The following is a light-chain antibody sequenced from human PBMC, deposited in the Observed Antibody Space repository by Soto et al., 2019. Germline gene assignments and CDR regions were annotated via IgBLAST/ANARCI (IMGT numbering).Light chain of an antibody. J-gene: IGKJ4*01. CDR1: QGVSSY. CDR3: QQRSNWPLT. V-gene: IGKV3-11*01. Sequence: EIVLTQSPATLSLSPGERATLSCRASQGVSSYLAWHQQKPGQAPRLLIYDASNRATGIPARFSGSGSGTDFTLTISSLEPEDFAVYYCQQRSNWPLTFGGGTKVEIK. CDR2: DAS.